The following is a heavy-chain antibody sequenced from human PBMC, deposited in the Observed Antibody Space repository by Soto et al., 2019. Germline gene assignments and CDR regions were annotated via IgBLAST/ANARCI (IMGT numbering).Heavy chain of an antibody. J-gene: IGHJ3*02. Sequence: GASVKVSCKASGYRFTKYGISWVRQAPGQGLEYMGWISLYNGDTNYAQNLQGRVTMTTDTSASTAYMELRSLRSDDTAVYYCVGTESRIVSRDAFDIWGQGTMVTVSS. CDR2: ISLYNGDT. D-gene: IGHD1-1*01. CDR3: VGTESRIVSRDAFDI. CDR1: GYRFTKYG. V-gene: IGHV1-18*01.